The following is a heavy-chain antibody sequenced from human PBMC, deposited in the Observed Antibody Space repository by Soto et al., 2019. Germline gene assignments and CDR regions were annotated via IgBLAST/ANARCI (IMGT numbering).Heavy chain of an antibody. CDR1: GFTFSSFA. CDR2: ISYDASNK. J-gene: IGHJ6*02. Sequence: QVQLVESGGGVVQPGRSLRLSCAASGFTFSSFAMHWVRHAPGKGLEWVAVISYDASNKYYADSVKGRFTISRDNSKNTLYLQMSSLRTDDTAAYYCARTHSPEVGYHYFYYYAMDVWGQGTTVTVSS. D-gene: IGHD3-16*02. CDR3: ARTHSPEVGYHYFYYYAMDV. V-gene: IGHV3-30-3*01.